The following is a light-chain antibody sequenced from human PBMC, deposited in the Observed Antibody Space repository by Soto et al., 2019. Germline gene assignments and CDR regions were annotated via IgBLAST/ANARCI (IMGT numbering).Light chain of an antibody. CDR3: SSYTSSSTLEVV. CDR1: SSDVGGYNY. CDR2: DVS. V-gene: IGLV2-14*01. Sequence: QSALTQPASVSGSPGQSITISCTGTSSDVGGYNYVSWYQQHPGKAPKLMIYDVSNRPSGVSNRFSGSKSGNTASLTISGLQAEDEADYYCSSYTSSSTLEVVFGGGTPLTVL. J-gene: IGLJ2*01.